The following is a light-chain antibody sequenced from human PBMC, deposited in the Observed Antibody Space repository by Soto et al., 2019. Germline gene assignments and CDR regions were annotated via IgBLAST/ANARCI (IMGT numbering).Light chain of an antibody. CDR1: QTFSNSF. CDR3: QQCGSSST. Sequence: EIVLTQSPGTLSLSPGERATLSCRASQTFSNSFLSWFQQIPGQDPRLLIYGASMRATGTPDRFSGSGSGTDFTLTISRLEPEDFAVYYCQQCGSSSTFGQGTRLEIK. J-gene: IGKJ5*01. V-gene: IGKV3-20*01. CDR2: GAS.